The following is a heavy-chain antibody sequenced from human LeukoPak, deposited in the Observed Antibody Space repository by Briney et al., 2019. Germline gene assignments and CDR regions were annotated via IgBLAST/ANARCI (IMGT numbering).Heavy chain of an antibody. J-gene: IGHJ4*02. D-gene: IGHD5-12*01. V-gene: IGHV4-4*02. CDR3: ATVGVDKALRD. Sequence: GSLRLSCAASGFTFSNYAMSWVRQTPGKGLEWIGEIYHSGSTNFNPSLKSRVTISVDKSKNQFSLNLNSVTAADTAVYYCATVGVDKALRDWGQGTLVTVSS. CDR1: GFTFSNYAM. CDR2: IYHSGST.